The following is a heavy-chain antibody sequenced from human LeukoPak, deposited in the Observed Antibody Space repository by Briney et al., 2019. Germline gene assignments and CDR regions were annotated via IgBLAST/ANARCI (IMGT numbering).Heavy chain of an antibody. V-gene: IGHV3-7*01. CDR1: GFPLSDYW. D-gene: IGHD5-24*01. J-gene: IGHJ4*02. Sequence: PGGSLRLSCAASGFPLSDYWMSWVRQAPGKGLEWVANIRQDGSEKYYVDSVKGRFSISRDNAKNSLYLQMDSLRAEDTAVYYCARWSMATNGYYFDYWGQGTLVTVSS. CDR2: IRQDGSEK. CDR3: ARWSMATNGYYFDY.